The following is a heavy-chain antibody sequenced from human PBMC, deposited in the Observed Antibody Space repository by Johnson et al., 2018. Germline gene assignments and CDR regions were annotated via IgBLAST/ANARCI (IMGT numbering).Heavy chain of an antibody. V-gene: IGHV4-61*02. J-gene: IGHJ6*03. Sequence: QVQLQESGPGLVKPSQTLSLTCTVSGGSISSGSSHWNWIRQPAGKGLEWIGRIFASGSTTYNPSLKSRVAMSGDTSNNQFSLNLTSVTAEDTAVYYCARVDYHILTGYSHYYYYMDVWGEGTTVTVSS. D-gene: IGHD3-9*01. CDR2: IFASGST. CDR3: ARVDYHILTGYSHYYYYMDV. CDR1: GGSISSGSSH.